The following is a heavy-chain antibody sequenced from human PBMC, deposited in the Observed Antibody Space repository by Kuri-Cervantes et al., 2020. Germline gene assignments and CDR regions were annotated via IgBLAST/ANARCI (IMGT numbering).Heavy chain of an antibody. CDR1: GFTFSSYS. CDR3: ARETVVVVPGSVYYFDY. J-gene: IGHJ4*02. CDR2: ISSSSSYI. V-gene: IGHV3-21*01. D-gene: IGHD2-15*01. Sequence: GESLKISCAASGFTFSSYSMNWVRQAPGKGLEWVSSISSSSSYIYYADSVKGRFTISRDNAKNSLYLQMNSLRAEDTAVYYCARETVVVVPGSVYYFDYWGQGTLVTVSS.